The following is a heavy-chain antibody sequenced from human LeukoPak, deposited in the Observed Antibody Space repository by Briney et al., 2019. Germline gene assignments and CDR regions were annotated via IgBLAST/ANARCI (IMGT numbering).Heavy chain of an antibody. D-gene: IGHD6-19*01. CDR2: INHSGST. J-gene: IGHJ4*02. CDR1: GRSFSGYY. Sequence: SETLSLTCAVYGRSFSGYYWSWIRQPPGKGLEWIGEINHSGSTNYNPSLKSRVAISVATSKNQSSLKLSSVTAADTAVYYCARDLFGAVAGSKGDYWGQGTLVTVSS. V-gene: IGHV4-34*01. CDR3: ARDLFGAVAGSKGDY.